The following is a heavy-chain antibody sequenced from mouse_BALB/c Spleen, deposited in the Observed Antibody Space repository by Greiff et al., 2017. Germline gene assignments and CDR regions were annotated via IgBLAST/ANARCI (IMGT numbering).Heavy chain of an antibody. Sequence: VQLKQSGPGLVKPSQSLSLTCSVTGYSITSGYYWNWIRQFPGNKLEWMGYISYDGINNYNPSLKNRISITRDTSKNQFFLKLNSVTTEDTATYYCARDYYGGEDYWGQGTTLTVSS. D-gene: IGHD1-1*01. V-gene: IGHV3-6*02. CDR3: ARDYYGGEDY. CDR1: GYSITSGYY. J-gene: IGHJ2*01. CDR2: ISYDGIN.